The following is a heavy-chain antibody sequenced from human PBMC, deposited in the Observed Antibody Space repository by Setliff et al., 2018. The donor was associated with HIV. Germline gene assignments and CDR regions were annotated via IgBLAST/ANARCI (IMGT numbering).Heavy chain of an antibody. Sequence: SETLSLTCAVYGETFSGYYWSWIRQPPGKGLEWIGEINHSGSTTYHPSLRSRATISADTSKNQFSLKLSSVTAADTAVYYCARARPGIAVAGTLFDYWGQGTLVTVSS. CDR1: GETFSGYY. V-gene: IGHV4-34*01. CDR3: ARARPGIAVAGTLFDY. J-gene: IGHJ4*02. CDR2: INHSGST. D-gene: IGHD6-19*01.